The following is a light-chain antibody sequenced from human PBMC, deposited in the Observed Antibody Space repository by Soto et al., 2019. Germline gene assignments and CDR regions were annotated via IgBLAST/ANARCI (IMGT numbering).Light chain of an antibody. J-gene: IGLJ2*01. CDR3: SSYAASNNFGV. Sequence: QSALTQPPSASGSPGQSVTISCTGTSSDVGAYNYVSWYQQHPGKASKLMIYEVSKRPSGVPDRFSGSKSGNTASLTVSGLQAEDEADYYCSSYAASNNFGVFGGGTKLTVL. CDR2: EVS. CDR1: SSDVGAYNY. V-gene: IGLV2-8*01.